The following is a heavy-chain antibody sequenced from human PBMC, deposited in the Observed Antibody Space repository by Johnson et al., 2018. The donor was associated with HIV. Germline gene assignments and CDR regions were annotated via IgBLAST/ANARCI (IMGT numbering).Heavy chain of an antibody. V-gene: IGHV3-30*03. CDR2: ISYDGSNK. D-gene: IGHD3-10*01. CDR3: YCTDHVGAGSESKGTFDA. CDR1: GFTFSSYG. Sequence: QVQLVESGGGVVQPGRSLRLSCAASGFTFSSYGMHWVRQAPGKGLEWVAVISYDGSNKYYADSVKGRCTISRDNSKNTLYLQMTSLRQDDTAVYSCYCTDHVGAGSESKGTFDAWGQGTMVTVSS. J-gene: IGHJ3*01.